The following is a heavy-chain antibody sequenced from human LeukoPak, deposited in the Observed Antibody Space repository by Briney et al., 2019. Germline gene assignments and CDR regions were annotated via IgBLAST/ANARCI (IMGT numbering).Heavy chain of an antibody. D-gene: IGHD3-16*01. CDR3: ARDLGVRGFQKGMDV. Sequence: ASVKVSCKASGYTFTSYAMHWVRQAPGQRLEWMGWINAGNGNTKYSQKFQGRVTITRDTSASTAYMELSSLRAEDTAVYYCARDLGVRGFQKGMDVWGQGTTVTVSS. CDR1: GYTFTSYA. J-gene: IGHJ6*02. CDR2: INAGNGNT. V-gene: IGHV1-3*01.